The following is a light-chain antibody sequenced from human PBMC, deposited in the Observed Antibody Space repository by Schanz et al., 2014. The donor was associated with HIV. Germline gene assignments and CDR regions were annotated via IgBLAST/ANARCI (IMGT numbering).Light chain of an antibody. Sequence: QSALTQPASVSGAPGQSITISCTGTNSDISGYNFVSWDQQHADKAPKLIIYDVTSRPSGISSRFSGSKSGNTASLTISGLQTEDEADYYCSSCRDKTTVVFGGGTQLTVL. CDR1: NSDISGYNF. V-gene: IGLV2-14*03. J-gene: IGLJ2*01. CDR3: SSCRDKTTVV. CDR2: DVT.